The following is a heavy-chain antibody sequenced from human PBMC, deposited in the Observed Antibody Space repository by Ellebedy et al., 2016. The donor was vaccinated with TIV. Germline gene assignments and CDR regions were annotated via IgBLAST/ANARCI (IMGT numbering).Heavy chain of an antibody. CDR1: GFTFRTYA. CDR2: ISSNSGTI. V-gene: IGHV3-48*04. J-gene: IGHJ4*02. Sequence: PSETLSLTCAASGFTFRTYAMHWVRQAAGKGPEWVSYISSNSGTIYYADSVKGRFTISRDDAKSSLHLHMNSLRAEDTAVYYCAREEGSAPFDYWGQGTLVTVSS. CDR3: AREEGSAPFDY. D-gene: IGHD3-10*01.